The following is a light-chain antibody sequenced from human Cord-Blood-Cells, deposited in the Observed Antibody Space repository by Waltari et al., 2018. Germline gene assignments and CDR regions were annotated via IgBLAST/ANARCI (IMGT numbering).Light chain of an antibody. Sequence: EIVLTQSPATVSLSPGDRSTLYCRASQRVRSYLAWYQQKPGQAPRLLIYDASNRATGIPARFSGSGSGTDFTLTISSLEPEDFAVYYCQQRSNWLMYSFGQGTKLEIK. CDR2: DAS. CDR3: QQRSNWLMYS. V-gene: IGKV3-11*01. J-gene: IGKJ2*03. CDR1: QRVRSY.